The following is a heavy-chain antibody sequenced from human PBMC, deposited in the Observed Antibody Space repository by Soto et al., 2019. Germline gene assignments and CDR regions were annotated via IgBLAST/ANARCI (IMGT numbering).Heavy chain of an antibody. V-gene: IGHV3-30*03. D-gene: IGHD3-10*01. Sequence: GGSLRLSCAASGFSFSTYGMHWVRQAPGKGLEWVAFISNDGSNKYYADSVKGRFTISRDNAKNTLYLQMNSLGAEDTALYYCRVWTGELSTDYWGQGTLVTVSS. CDR3: RVWTGELSTDY. CDR1: GFSFSTYG. CDR2: ISNDGSNK. J-gene: IGHJ4*02.